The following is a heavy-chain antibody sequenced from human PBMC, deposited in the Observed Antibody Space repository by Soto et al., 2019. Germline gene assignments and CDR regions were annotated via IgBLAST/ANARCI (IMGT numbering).Heavy chain of an antibody. CDR3: ARGLWAIVVVPAAYTWHFDY. V-gene: IGHV4-34*01. CDR1: GGSFSGYY. D-gene: IGHD2-2*01. J-gene: IGHJ4*02. CDR2: INHSGST. Sequence: PSETLSLTCAVYGGSFSGYYWSWIRQPPGKGLEWIGEINHSGSTNYNPSLKSRVTISVDTSKNQFSLKLSSVTAADTAVYYCARGLWAIVVVPAAYTWHFDYWGQGTLVTAPQ.